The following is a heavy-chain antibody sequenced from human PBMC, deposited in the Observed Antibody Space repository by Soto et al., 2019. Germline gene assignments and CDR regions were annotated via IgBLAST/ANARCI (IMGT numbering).Heavy chain of an antibody. CDR3: ARVGIAVARTPKTPTPYYFDN. V-gene: IGHV1-2*02. CDR1: GYTFTGYY. CDR2: INPNSGGT. J-gene: IGHJ4*02. Sequence: QVQLVQSGAEVKKPGASVKVSCKASGYTFTGYYMHWVRQAPGRGLEWMGWINPNSGGTNYAQKFQGRVTMTRDTSISTPYMELGRLRSDDTAVYYFARVGIAVARTPKTPTPYYFDNWGQGTLVTVSS. D-gene: IGHD6-19*01.